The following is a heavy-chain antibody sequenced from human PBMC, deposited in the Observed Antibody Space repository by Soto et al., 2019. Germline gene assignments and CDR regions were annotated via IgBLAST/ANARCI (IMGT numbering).Heavy chain of an antibody. CDR2: INAGNGNT. CDR1: GYTFTSYA. CDR3: ARDERGRGYSGEY. D-gene: IGHD5-18*01. J-gene: IGHJ4*02. V-gene: IGHV1-3*01. Sequence: QVQLVQSGAEVKKPGASVKVSCKASGYTFTSYAMHWVRQAPGQRLEWMGWINAGNGNTKYSQKFQGRVTITSDTSASAAYREMSSLRSEDTAVYYCARDERGRGYSGEYWGQGTLVTVSS.